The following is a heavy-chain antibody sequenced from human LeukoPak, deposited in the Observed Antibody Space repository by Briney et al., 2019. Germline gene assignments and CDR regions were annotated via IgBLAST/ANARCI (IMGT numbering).Heavy chain of an antibody. Sequence: SETLSLTCAVYGGSFSGYYWSWIRQPPGKGLEWIGEINHSGSTNYNPSLKSRVTISVDTSKNQFSLKLSSATAADTAVYYCARACSSTSCQTYYYYGMDVWGQGTTVTVSS. V-gene: IGHV4-34*01. CDR1: GGSFSGYY. J-gene: IGHJ6*02. D-gene: IGHD2-2*01. CDR2: INHSGST. CDR3: ARACSSTSCQTYYYYGMDV.